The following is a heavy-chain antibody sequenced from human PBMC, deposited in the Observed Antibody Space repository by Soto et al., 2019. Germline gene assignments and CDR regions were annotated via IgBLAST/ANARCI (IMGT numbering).Heavy chain of an antibody. D-gene: IGHD3-10*01. J-gene: IGHJ6*02. CDR1: GYTFTGYY. CDR3: ARDPVLLWFGEAYYYYYGMDV. Sequence: GPSVKVSCKASGYTFTGYYMHWVRQAPGQGLEWMGWINPNSGGTNYAQKFQGRVTMTRDTSISTAYMELSRLRSDDTAVYYCARDPVLLWFGEAYYYYYGMDVWGQGTTVTVSS. CDR2: INPNSGGT. V-gene: IGHV1-2*02.